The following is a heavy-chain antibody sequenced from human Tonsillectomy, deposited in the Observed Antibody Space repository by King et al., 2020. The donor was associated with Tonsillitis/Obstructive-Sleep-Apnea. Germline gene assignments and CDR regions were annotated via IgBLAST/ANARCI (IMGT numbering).Heavy chain of an antibody. V-gene: IGHV3-53*04. CDR3: ARVRVEDYYYYYYMDV. J-gene: IGHJ6*03. Sequence: VQLVESGGGLVQPGGSLRLSCAASGFTVSSNYMSWVRQAPGKGLEWVSVIYSGGSTYYADSVKGRFTISRHNSKNTLYLQMNSLRAEDTAVYYCARVRVEDYYYYYYMDVWGKGTTVTVSS. CDR2: IYSGGST. CDR1: GFTVSSNY. D-gene: IGHD2-15*01.